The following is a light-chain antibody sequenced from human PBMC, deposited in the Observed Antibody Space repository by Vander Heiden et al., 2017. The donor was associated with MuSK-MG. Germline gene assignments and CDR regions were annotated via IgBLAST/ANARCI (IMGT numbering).Light chain of an antibody. Sequence: DIVMTQSPESLAVSLGERATINCKSSQRVFYRPNNNNYLDWYQQKPGQPPNLLIYGASSLQTGVPDRFSGSGSGTDFTLTISSLQAEDFAAYYCQQYYDNPLTFGRGTQVEIK. J-gene: IGKJ4*01. CDR2: GAS. V-gene: IGKV4-1*01. CDR3: QQYYDNPLT. CDR1: QRVFYRPNNNNY.